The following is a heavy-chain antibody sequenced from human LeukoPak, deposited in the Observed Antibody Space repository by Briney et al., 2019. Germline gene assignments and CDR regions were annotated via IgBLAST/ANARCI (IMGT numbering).Heavy chain of an antibody. J-gene: IGHJ4*02. CDR1: GFTFSSYW. Sequence: GGSLRLSCAASGFTFSSYWMSWVRQAPGKGLEWVANIKQDESEKYYVDSVKGRFTISRDNAKNSLYLQMNSLRAEDTAVYYCARVNNTVVTPPYFDYWGQGTLVTVSS. V-gene: IGHV3-7*01. CDR2: IKQDESEK. D-gene: IGHD4-23*01. CDR3: ARVNNTVVTPPYFDY.